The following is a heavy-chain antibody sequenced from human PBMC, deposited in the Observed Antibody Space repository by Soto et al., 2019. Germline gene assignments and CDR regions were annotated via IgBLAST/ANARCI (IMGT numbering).Heavy chain of an antibody. CDR3: AKGDYGDYDGWFDP. D-gene: IGHD4-17*01. V-gene: IGHV3-23*01. Sequence: EVQLLESGGGLVQPVGSLRLSCAASGFTFSSYAMSWVRQAPGKGLEWVSAISGSGGSTYYADSVKGRFTISGDNSKNTLYLQMNSLRAEDTAVYYCAKGDYGDYDGWFDPWGQGTLVTVSS. CDR1: GFTFSSYA. J-gene: IGHJ5*02. CDR2: ISGSGGST.